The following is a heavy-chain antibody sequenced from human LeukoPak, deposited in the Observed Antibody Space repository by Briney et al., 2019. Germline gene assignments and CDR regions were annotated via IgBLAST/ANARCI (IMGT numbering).Heavy chain of an antibody. CDR2: ISGSGVGT. J-gene: IGHJ4*02. Sequence: GGSLRLSCAASGFTFSSYAMTWVPQALGKGLEWVSGISGSGVGTYYADSVKGRFTISRDNSKNTLYLQMNSLRAEDTAVYYCAKYYDSTGYYVYWGQGTLVTVSS. D-gene: IGHD3-22*01. V-gene: IGHV3-23*01. CDR3: AKYYDSTGYYVY. CDR1: GFTFSSYA.